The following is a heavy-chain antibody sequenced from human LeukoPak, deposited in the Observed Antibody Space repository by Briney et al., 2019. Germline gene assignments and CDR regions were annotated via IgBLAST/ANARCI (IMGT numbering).Heavy chain of an antibody. J-gene: IGHJ4*02. V-gene: IGHV3-23*01. D-gene: IGHD6-19*01. CDR1: GFSFTSYA. CDR3: AKDLYTVPGACDF. Sequence: SGGSLRLSCAASGFSFTSYAVSWVRQAPGKGLEWISGISGKYETTYYADSVEGRFTISSDISKNTVYLEMKSLKVEDAAVYYCAKDLYTVPGACDFWGQGAPATVSS. CDR2: ISGKYETT.